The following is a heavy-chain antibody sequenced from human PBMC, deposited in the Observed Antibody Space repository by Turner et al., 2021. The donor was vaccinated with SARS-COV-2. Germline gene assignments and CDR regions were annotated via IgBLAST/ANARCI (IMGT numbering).Heavy chain of an antibody. CDR1: GGAISSSSYY. CDR3: APSPITMVRGVITFGWFDP. J-gene: IGHJ5*02. D-gene: IGHD3-10*01. CDR2: IYYSGST. V-gene: IGHV4-39*01. Sequence: QLQLQESGPGLVKPSETLSLSCTVSGGAISSSSYYWGRIRQPAGKGLGWIGSIYYSGSTYYNPSLKRRVTISVDTSKNQFSLKLSSVTAADTAVYYCAPSPITMVRGVITFGWFDPWGQGTLVTVSS.